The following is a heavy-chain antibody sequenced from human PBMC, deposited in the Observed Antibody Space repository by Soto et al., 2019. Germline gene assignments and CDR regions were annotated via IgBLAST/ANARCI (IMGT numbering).Heavy chain of an antibody. CDR3: VKSASGYYRWDY. CDR1: GFTFSSYA. Sequence: GGSLRLSCAASGFTFSSYAMSWVRQAPGKGLEWVSAISSSGASTYYADSVKGRFTISRDNSKNTLYLQMNSLRAEDTALYYCVKSASGYYRWDYWGQGTLVTVSS. CDR2: ISSSGAST. V-gene: IGHV3-23*01. D-gene: IGHD5-12*01. J-gene: IGHJ4*02.